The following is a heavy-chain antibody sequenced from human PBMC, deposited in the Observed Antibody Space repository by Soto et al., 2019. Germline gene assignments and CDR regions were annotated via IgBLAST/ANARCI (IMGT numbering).Heavy chain of an antibody. V-gene: IGHV4-30-4*01. D-gene: IGHD2-8*01. Sequence: QVQLQESGPGLVKPSQSVSLTCTVSGVSISSGGYYWSWIRQPPGKGLEWIGYIYYSGNTNYAPSLGSRLTISIDTSRNQFSLHLMSVTAADTAIYYCARYTNFSPYYHGVDVWGQGTTVTVSS. J-gene: IGHJ6*02. CDR3: ARYTNFSPYYHGVDV. CDR1: GVSISSGGYY. CDR2: IYYSGNT.